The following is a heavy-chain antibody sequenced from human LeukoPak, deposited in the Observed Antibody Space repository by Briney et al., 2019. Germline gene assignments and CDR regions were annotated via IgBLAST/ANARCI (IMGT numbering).Heavy chain of an antibody. V-gene: IGHV4-28*01. Sequence: SETLSLTCAVSGYSISSSNWWGWIRQPPGKGLEWIGYIYYSGSTHYNPSLKSRVTMSVDTSKNQFSLKLSSVTAVDTAVYYCARITMVRGVPYFDYWGQGTLVTVSS. CDR2: IYYSGST. CDR3: ARITMVRGVPYFDY. D-gene: IGHD3-10*01. J-gene: IGHJ4*02. CDR1: GYSISSSNW.